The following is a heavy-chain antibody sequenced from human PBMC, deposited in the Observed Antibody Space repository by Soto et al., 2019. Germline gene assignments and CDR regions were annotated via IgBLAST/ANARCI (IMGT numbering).Heavy chain of an antibody. V-gene: IGHV1-69*12. J-gene: IGHJ3*01. CDR3: TRGVWKRRIEAAFDL. D-gene: IGHD1-1*01. Sequence: QVQLVQSGAELKKPGSSVRVSCQASGGTFSSYAFSWVRQAPGQGLEWVGGIIPMYNAPNYAPRFQGRVTIIADESTNTDYMELRGLRSEDTAVYHCTRGVWKRRIEAAFDLWGPGTMLTVSS. CDR2: IIPMYNAP. CDR1: GGTFSSYA.